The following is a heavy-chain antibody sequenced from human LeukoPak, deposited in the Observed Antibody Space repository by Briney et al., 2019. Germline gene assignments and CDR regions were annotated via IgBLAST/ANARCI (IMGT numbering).Heavy chain of an antibody. D-gene: IGHD3-10*01. Sequence: GGSLRLSCAASGFTFSSYAMHWVRQAPGKGLEWVAVISYDGSNKYYADSVKGRFTISRDNSKNTLYLQMNSLRAEDTAVYYCARDRWYGSGSPFDPWGQGTLVTVSS. CDR3: ARDRWYGSGSPFDP. J-gene: IGHJ5*02. CDR1: GFTFSSYA. V-gene: IGHV3-30-3*01. CDR2: ISYDGSNK.